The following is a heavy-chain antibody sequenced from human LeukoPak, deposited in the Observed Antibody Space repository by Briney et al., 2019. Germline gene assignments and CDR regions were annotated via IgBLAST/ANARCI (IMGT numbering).Heavy chain of an antibody. J-gene: IGHJ4*02. D-gene: IGHD3-22*01. Sequence: SETLSLTCTVSGGSISSYYWSWIRQPAGKGLEWIGRIYTSGSTNYNPSLKSRVTMSVDTSKNQFSLKLSSVTAADTAVYYCARGGYYYDSSGLRKFDYWGQGTLVTVSS. V-gene: IGHV4-4*07. CDR3: ARGGYYYDSSGLRKFDY. CDR1: GGSISSYY. CDR2: IYTSGST.